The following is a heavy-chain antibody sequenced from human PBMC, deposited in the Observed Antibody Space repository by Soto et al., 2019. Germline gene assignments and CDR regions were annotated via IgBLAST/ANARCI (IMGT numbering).Heavy chain of an antibody. CDR2: IGSSSVTI. J-gene: IGHJ4*02. CDR3: ARVPSSGWPHFFDY. Sequence: PGGSLRLSCAASGFTLSNYVMNWVRQAPGKGLEWISCIGSSSVTIFHADSVKGRFTISRDSAKNSLYLQMNSLRAEDTAMYYCARVPSSGWPHFFDYWGLGTLVTVSS. D-gene: IGHD6-19*01. V-gene: IGHV3-48*01. CDR1: GFTLSNYV.